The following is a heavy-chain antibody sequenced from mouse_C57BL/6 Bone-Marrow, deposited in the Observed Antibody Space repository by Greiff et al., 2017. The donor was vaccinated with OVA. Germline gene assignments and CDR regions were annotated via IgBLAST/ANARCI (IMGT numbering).Heavy chain of an antibody. Sequence: QVQLQQSGPGLVQPSQSLSITCTVSGFSLTSYGVHWVRQSPGKGLEWLGVIWSGGSTDYNAAFISRLSISKDNSKSQVFFKMNSLQADDTAIYYCARLGGWLLRAMDYWGQGTSVTVSS. D-gene: IGHD2-3*01. CDR1: GFSLTSYG. V-gene: IGHV2-2*01. CDR2: IWSGGST. CDR3: ARLGGWLLRAMDY. J-gene: IGHJ4*01.